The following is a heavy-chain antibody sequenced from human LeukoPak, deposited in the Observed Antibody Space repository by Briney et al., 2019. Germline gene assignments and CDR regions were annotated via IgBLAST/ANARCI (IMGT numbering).Heavy chain of an antibody. CDR2: IIPIFGTA. Sequence: SVKVSCKASGGTFSSYAISWVRQAPGQGLEWMGGIIPIFGTANYAQKFQGRVTITADESTSTAYMELSSLRSEDTAVYYCARGAHHGTDFDYWGQGTLVTASS. CDR1: GGTFSSYA. J-gene: IGHJ4*02. D-gene: IGHD1-26*01. CDR3: ARGAHHGTDFDY. V-gene: IGHV1-69*13.